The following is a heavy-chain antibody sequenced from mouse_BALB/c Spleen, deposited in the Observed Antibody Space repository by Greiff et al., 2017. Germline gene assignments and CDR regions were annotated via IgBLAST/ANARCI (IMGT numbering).Heavy chain of an antibody. J-gene: IGHJ2*01. V-gene: IGHV1-14*01. CDR2: INPYNDGT. Sequence: HLVESGPELVKPGASVKMSCKASGYTFTSYVMHWVKQKPGQGLEWIGYINPYNDGTKYNEKFKGKATLTSDKSSSTAYMELSSLTSEDSAVYYCARGNGGSPYWGQGTTLTVSS. CDR1: GYTFTSYV. D-gene: IGHD1-1*02. CDR3: ARGNGGSPY.